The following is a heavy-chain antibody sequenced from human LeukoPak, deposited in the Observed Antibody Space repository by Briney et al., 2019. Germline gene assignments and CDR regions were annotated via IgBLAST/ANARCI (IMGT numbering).Heavy chain of an antibody. Sequence: SETLSLTCTVSGGSISSYYWSWIRQPAGKGLEWIGRIYTSGSTNYNPSLKSRVTMSVDTSKNQFSLKLSSVTAADTAVYYCARDGLAVAGTWFDPWGQGTLVTVSS. J-gene: IGHJ5*02. V-gene: IGHV4-4*07. CDR2: IYTSGST. CDR1: GGSISSYY. D-gene: IGHD6-19*01. CDR3: ARDGLAVAGTWFDP.